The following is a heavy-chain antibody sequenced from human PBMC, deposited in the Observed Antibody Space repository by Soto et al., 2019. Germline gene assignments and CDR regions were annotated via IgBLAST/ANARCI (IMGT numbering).Heavy chain of an antibody. Sequence: SETLSLTCTVSGGSISSYYWSWIRQPPGKGLEWIGYIYYSGSTNYNPSLKSRVTISVDTSKNQFSLKLSSVTTADTAVYYCARTVSAAGTLFPDYWGQGTLVTVSS. CDR2: IYYSGST. V-gene: IGHV4-59*01. CDR1: GGSISSYY. D-gene: IGHD6-13*01. J-gene: IGHJ4*02. CDR3: ARTVSAAGTLFPDY.